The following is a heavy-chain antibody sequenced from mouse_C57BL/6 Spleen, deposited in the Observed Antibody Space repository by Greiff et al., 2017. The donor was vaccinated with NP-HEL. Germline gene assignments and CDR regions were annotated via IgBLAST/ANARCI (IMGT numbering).Heavy chain of an antibody. CDR1: GYSITSGYY. CDR2: ISYDGSN. CDR3: ARDSSGYLYYYAMDY. Sequence: EVKLQESGPGLVKPSQSLSLTCSVTGYSITSGYYWNWIRQFPGNKLEWMGYISYDGSNNYNPSLKNRISITRDTSKNQFFLKLNSVTTEDTATYYCARDSSGYLYYYAMDYWGQGTSVTVSS. J-gene: IGHJ4*01. V-gene: IGHV3-6*01. D-gene: IGHD3-2*02.